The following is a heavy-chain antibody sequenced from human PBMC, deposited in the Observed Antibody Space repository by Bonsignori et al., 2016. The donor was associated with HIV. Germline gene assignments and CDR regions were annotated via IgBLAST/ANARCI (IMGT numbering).Heavy chain of an antibody. V-gene: IGHV4-34*01. J-gene: IGHJ6*03. CDR2: INHSGST. Sequence: SETLSLTCAVFGGSFSGYYWTWIRQPPGKGLEWIGEINHSGSTNYNPSLKSRITISMDTSRNQFSLKLSSVTAADTSVYYCARGGGLWFGPTSTYYYYMDVWGKGTTVTVSS. CDR1: GGSFSGYY. D-gene: IGHD3-10*01. CDR3: ARGGGLWFGPTSTYYYYMDV.